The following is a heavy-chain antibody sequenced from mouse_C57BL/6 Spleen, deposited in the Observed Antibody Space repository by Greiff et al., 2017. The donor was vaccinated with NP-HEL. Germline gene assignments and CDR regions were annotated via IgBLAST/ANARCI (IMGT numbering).Heavy chain of an antibody. V-gene: IGHV1-81*01. CDR1: GYTFTSYG. J-gene: IGHJ1*03. CDR2: IYPRSGNT. D-gene: IGHD1-1*01. Sequence: QVQLQQSGAELARPGASVKLSCKASGYTFTSYGISWVKQRTGQGLEWIGEIYPRSGNTYYNEKFKGKATLTADKSSSTAYMELRSLTSEDSAVYFCARKGNYGSLYWYFDVWGTGTTVTVSS. CDR3: ARKGNYGSLYWYFDV.